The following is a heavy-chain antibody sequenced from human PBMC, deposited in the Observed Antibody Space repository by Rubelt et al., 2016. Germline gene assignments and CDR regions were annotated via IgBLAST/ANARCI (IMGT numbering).Heavy chain of an antibody. J-gene: IGHJ5*02. CDR3: ASLPGYSSSWYWFDP. D-gene: IGHD6-13*01. CDR1: Y. V-gene: IGHV4-34*01. CDR2: IYHSGST. Sequence: YWSWIRQPPGKGLEWIGEIYHSGSTNYNPSLKSRVTISVDKSKNQFSLKLSSVTAADTAVYYCASLPGYSSSWYWFDPWGQGTLVTVSS.